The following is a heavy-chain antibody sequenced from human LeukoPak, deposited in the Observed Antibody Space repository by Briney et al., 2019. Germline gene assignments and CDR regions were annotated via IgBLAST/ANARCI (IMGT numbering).Heavy chain of an antibody. CDR1: GHTFTSYD. J-gene: IGHJ4*02. D-gene: IGHD3-16*02. V-gene: IGHV1-8*01. CDR2: MNPNSGNT. Sequence: ASVKVSCKASGHTFTSYDINWVRQATGQGLEWMGWMNPNSGNTGYAQKFQGRVTMTRNTSISTAYMELSSLRSEDTAVYYCARGLGSWESYRYYYWGQGTLVTVSS. CDR3: ARGLGSWESYRYYY.